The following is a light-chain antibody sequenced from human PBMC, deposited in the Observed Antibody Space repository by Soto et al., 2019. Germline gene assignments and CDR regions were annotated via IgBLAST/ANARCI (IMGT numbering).Light chain of an antibody. CDR3: QQSYSTET. J-gene: IGKJ1*01. CDR2: AAS. V-gene: IGKV1-39*01. Sequence: DIQMTQSPSSLSASVGDRVTITCRASQSISSYLNWYQQKPGKAPKLLIYAASSLQSGVPSRFSGSGSGTDFTLSIRSLQPEDFATYFCQQSYSTETFGQGTKVEIK. CDR1: QSISSY.